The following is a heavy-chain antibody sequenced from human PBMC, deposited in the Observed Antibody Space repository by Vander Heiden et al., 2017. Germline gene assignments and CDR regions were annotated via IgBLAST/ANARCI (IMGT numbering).Heavy chain of an antibody. CDR2: ISYDGSNK. V-gene: IGHV3-30*18. Sequence: QVQLVESGGGVVRPGRSLRLSCAASGLTFSGDGMHWVRQAPGKGLEWVAVISYDGSNKYYADSVKGRFTISRDNSKNTLYLQMNSLRAEDTAVYYCAKDRKLKNWYFDLWGRGTLVTVSS. CDR1: GLTFSGDG. D-gene: IGHD1-1*01. CDR3: AKDRKLKNWYFDL. J-gene: IGHJ2*01.